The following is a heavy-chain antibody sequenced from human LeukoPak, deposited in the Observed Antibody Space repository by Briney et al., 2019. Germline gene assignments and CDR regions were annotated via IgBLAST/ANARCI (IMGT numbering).Heavy chain of an antibody. CDR1: GYTFSSYG. D-gene: IGHD6-19*01. Sequence: PGGSLRLSCGASGYTFSSYGMHWVPQAPGKGLEGVAVISYDGRSKYYAASMKGRFTISRDNSKNTLYLQMNSLRDEDTAVYYCAKAVSGWELDYWGQGTLVTVSS. J-gene: IGHJ4*02. V-gene: IGHV3-30*18. CDR2: ISYDGRSK. CDR3: AKAVSGWELDY.